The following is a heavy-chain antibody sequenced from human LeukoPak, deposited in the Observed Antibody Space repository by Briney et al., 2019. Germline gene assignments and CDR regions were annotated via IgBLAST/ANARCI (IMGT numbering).Heavy chain of an antibody. V-gene: IGHV3-23*01. D-gene: IGHD2-15*01. CDR3: AKGCSGGSCYSFDY. CDR2: ISGSGDDT. CDR1: GFTFSSYV. Sequence: GGSLRLSCAASGFTFSSYVMSWVRQTPGKGLEWVSAISGSGDDTYYADSVKGRFTISRDNSKNTLYLQMNSLRAEDTAVYYCAKGCSGGSCYSFDYWGRGTLVTVSS. J-gene: IGHJ4*02.